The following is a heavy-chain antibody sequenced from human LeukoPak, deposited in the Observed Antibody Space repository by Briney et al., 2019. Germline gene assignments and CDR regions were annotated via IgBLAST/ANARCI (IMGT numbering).Heavy chain of an antibody. D-gene: IGHD2-2*01. V-gene: IGHV3-30*18. CDR1: GFTFTSYG. Sequence: PGGSLRLSCAASGFTFTSYGMHWVRQAPGKGLEWVAVISYDGSNKYYADSVKGRFTISRDNSKNTLYLQMNSPRAEDTAAYYCAKDIVVVPAAIDYYYYYGMDVWGQGTTVTVSS. CDR3: AKDIVVVPAAIDYYYYYGMDV. J-gene: IGHJ6*02. CDR2: ISYDGSNK.